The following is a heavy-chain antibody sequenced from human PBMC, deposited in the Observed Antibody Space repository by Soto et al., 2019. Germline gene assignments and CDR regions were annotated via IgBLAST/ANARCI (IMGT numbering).Heavy chain of an antibody. V-gene: IGHV4-61*01. J-gene: IGHJ6*02. Sequence: QVQLQESGPGLVKPSETLSLTCTVSGGSVSSGSYYWSWIRQPPGKGLEWIGSIYYSGSTNYNPSLTSRVTISLDTSKNQFSLKLSSVTAADTAVYYCARGTRAYGMDIWGQGTTVTVSS. CDR2: IYYSGST. CDR1: GGSVSSGSYY. CDR3: ARGTRAYGMDI. D-gene: IGHD2-8*01.